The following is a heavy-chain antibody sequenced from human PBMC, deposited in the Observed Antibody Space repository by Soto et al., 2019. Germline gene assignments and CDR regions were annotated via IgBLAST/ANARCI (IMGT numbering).Heavy chain of an antibody. CDR1: GDYFSSHA. D-gene: IGHD2-2*01. Sequence: QVQLEQSGSEVKKSGSSVKVSCKASGDYFSSHAITWVRQAPGHGLEWMGGIIPVFGTPSYAQRFQGRLTITADKSTNTSYMELRSMRSEDTAVYFCARGGALSTSWYWGDGLDSWGQGNKVTGSS. V-gene: IGHV1-69*06. CDR3: ARGGALSTSWYWGDGLDS. CDR2: IIPVFGTP. J-gene: IGHJ4*02.